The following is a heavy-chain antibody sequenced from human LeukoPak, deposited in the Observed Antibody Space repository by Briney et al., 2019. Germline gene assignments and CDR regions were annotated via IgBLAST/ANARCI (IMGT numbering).Heavy chain of an antibody. Sequence: PGRSLRLSCAASGFTFSSYGMHWVRQAPGKGLEWVAVISYDGSNKYYADSVKGRFTISRDNSKNTLYLQMNSLRAEDTAVYYCAKDPTIFGVVMSGMDVWGQGITVTVSS. J-gene: IGHJ6*02. CDR3: AKDPTIFGVVMSGMDV. V-gene: IGHV3-30*18. D-gene: IGHD3-3*01. CDR1: GFTFSSYG. CDR2: ISYDGSNK.